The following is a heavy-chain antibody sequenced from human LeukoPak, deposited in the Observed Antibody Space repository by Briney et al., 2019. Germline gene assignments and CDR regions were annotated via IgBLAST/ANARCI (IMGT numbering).Heavy chain of an antibody. J-gene: IGHJ4*02. Sequence: PGGSLRLSCAASGFTFSSYAMSWVRQAPGKGLEWVSAISGSGGSTYYADSVKGRFTISRDNSKNTLYLQMNSLRAEDTAVYYCAKDRSSSRQLVPVDGGDYWGQGTLVTVSS. D-gene: IGHD6-13*01. CDR1: GFTFSSYA. CDR3: AKDRSSSRQLVPVDGGDY. V-gene: IGHV3-23*01. CDR2: ISGSGGST.